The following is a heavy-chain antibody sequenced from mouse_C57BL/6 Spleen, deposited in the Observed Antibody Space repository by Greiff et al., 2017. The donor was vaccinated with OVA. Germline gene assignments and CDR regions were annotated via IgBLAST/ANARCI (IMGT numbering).Heavy chain of an antibody. CDR1: GYTFTDHT. J-gene: IGHJ2*01. Sequence: QVQLQQSDAELVKPGASVKISCKVSGYTFTDHTIPWLKQRPEQGLEWIGYIYPRAGSTKYNEKFKGKATLNADKSSSTAYMQLNSLTSEDSAVYFCARFKTFYYYGISYGYFDYWGQGTTLTVSS. CDR2: IYPRAGST. V-gene: IGHV1-78*01. CDR3: ARFKTFYYYGISYGYFDY. D-gene: IGHD1-1*01.